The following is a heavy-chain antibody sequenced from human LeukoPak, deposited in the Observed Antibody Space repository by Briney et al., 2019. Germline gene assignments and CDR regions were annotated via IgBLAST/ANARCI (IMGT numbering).Heavy chain of an antibody. V-gene: IGHV3-66*01. CDR2: IYSGGST. Sequence: GGSLRLSCAASGFTFSSYAMHWVRQAPGKGLEWVSVIYSGGSTYYADSVKGRFTISRDNSKNTLYLQMNSLRAEDTAVYYCARVRRGSSWSYYYYYMDVWGKGTTVTISS. CDR1: GFTFSSYA. D-gene: IGHD6-13*01. J-gene: IGHJ6*03. CDR3: ARVRRGSSWSYYYYYMDV.